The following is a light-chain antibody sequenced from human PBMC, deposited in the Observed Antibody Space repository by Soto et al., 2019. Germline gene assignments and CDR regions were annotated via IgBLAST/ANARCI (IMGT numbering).Light chain of an antibody. V-gene: IGLV2-14*01. J-gene: IGLJ1*01. Sequence: QSALTQPASVSGSPGQSNTISCTGTSGDIGSYNRVSWYQQHPGKAPKLIIYEVTDRPSGVSNRFSGSKSGNTASLTISGLQAEDEAEYYCSSYTNIKTRACVFGTGTKLTVL. CDR3: SSYTNIKTRACV. CDR2: EVT. CDR1: SGDIGSYNR.